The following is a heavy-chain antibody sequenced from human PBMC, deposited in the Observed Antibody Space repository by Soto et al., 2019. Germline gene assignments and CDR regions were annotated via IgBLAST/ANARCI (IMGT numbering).Heavy chain of an antibody. V-gene: IGHV2-5*01. D-gene: IGHD3-16*02. Sequence: SGPTLVNPTQTLTLTCTFSGFSLSTSGVGVGWIRQPPGKALEWLALIYWNDDKRYSPSLKSRLTITKDTSKNQVVLTMTNTDPADTATYYCAHGRGAYDYVWGSYRYPFDYWGQGTLVTVSS. CDR1: GFSLSTSGVG. J-gene: IGHJ4*02. CDR3: AHGRGAYDYVWGSYRYPFDY. CDR2: IYWNDDK.